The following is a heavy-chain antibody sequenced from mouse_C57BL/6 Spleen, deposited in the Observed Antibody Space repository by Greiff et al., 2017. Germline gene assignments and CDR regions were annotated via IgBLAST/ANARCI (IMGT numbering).Heavy chain of an antibody. J-gene: IGHJ2*01. CDR1: GYSITSDY. CDR2: LRYRGST. V-gene: IGHV3-8*01. Sequence: EVKLQESGPGLAKPSQTLSLTCSVTGYSITSDYWNWIRKFPGRKLAYMGYLRYRGSTYYNPSLKSRISITRDTSKNQYYLQLNSVTTEDTATYYCARGNLYYFDYWGQGTTLTVSS. CDR3: ARGNLYYFDY.